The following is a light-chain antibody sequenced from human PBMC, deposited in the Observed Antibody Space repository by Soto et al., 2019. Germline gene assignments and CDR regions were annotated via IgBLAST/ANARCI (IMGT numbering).Light chain of an antibody. CDR1: GSNIGAGYE. Sequence: QSVLAQPPSVSGAPGQSATISCTGSGSNIGAGYEVHWYQQLPGRAPKLLIYANSDRPSGVPDRFFGSRSGTSASLAITRLQAEDEADYYCQSYDSGLSAVLFGGGTKVTVL. J-gene: IGLJ2*01. V-gene: IGLV1-40*01. CDR2: ANS. CDR3: QSYDSGLSAVL.